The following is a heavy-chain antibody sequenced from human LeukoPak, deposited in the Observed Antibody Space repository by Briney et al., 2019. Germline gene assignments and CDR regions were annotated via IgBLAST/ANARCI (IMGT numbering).Heavy chain of an antibody. Sequence: ASVKVSCKASGYTFSSYRMHWVRQAPGQGLGWMGIINPSGGSATYAQKFQGRVTMTRDTSTSTVYMELTSLRSEDTAVYYCARGLGSGSYYGSWGQGTLVTVSS. CDR3: ARGLGSGSYYGS. CDR2: INPSGGSA. CDR1: GYTFSSYR. J-gene: IGHJ5*02. D-gene: IGHD3-10*01. V-gene: IGHV1-46*01.